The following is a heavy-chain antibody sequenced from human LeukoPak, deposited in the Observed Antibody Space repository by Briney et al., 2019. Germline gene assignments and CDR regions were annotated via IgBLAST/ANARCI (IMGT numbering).Heavy chain of an antibody. Sequence: SETLSLTCTVSGGSISSSSYYWGWIRQPPGKGLEWIGSIYSGGNTYYNPSLKSRVTISVDTSKNQFSLKLSSVTAADTAVYYCARLNSLGYSSGWYPDYWGQGTLVTVSS. CDR2: IYSGGNT. CDR1: GGSISSSSYY. CDR3: ARLNSLGYSSGWYPDY. V-gene: IGHV4-39*01. J-gene: IGHJ4*02. D-gene: IGHD6-19*01.